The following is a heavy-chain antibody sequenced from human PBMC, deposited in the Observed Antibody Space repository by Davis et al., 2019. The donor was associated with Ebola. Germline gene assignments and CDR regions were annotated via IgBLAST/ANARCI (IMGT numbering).Heavy chain of an antibody. CDR3: ARDRCSSCYAGAMDV. V-gene: IGHV1-2*06. Sequence: AASVKVSCKASGYTFTNYYMHWVRQAPGQGLEWMGRINPNSGVANYAQKFQGRVTMTRDTSSSTAHMELRSLRSDDTAVYYCARDRCSSCYAGAMDVWGKGTTVTVSS. D-gene: IGHD2-2*01. CDR1: GYTFTNYY. CDR2: INPNSGVA. J-gene: IGHJ6*04.